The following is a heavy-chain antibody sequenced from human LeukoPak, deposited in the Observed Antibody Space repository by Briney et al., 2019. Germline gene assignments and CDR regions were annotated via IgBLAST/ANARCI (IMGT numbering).Heavy chain of an antibody. V-gene: IGHV4-34*01. J-gene: IGHJ6*02. CDR1: GGSFSGYY. CDR2: INHSGST. D-gene: IGHD3-10*01. Sequence: NPSETLSLTCAVYGGSFSGYYWSWIRQPPGKGLEWIGEINHSGSTNYNPSLKSRVTISVDTSKNQFSLKLSSVTAADTAVYYCARYGSGSYLSYYYYGMDVWGQGTTVTVSS. CDR3: ARYGSGSYLSYYYYGMDV.